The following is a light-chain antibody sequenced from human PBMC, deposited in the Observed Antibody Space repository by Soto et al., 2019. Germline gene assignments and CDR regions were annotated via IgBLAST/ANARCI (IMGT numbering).Light chain of an antibody. CDR2: AAS. J-gene: IGKJ3*01. V-gene: IGKV1-39*01. CDR3: QQSYGNPG. Sequence: DIQMTQSPSSLSASVGDRVTITCRASQSIGFFLNWYHQKPGKAPKLLIYAASSLQSGVPSRFSGSGSGTDFTLTITSLQPEDFGTYYCQQSYGNPGFAPATKVDIK. CDR1: QSIGFF.